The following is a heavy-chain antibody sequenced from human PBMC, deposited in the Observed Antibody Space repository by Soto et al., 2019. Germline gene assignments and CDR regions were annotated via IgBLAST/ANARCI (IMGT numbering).Heavy chain of an antibody. CDR1: GFTFSSYG. J-gene: IGHJ4*02. Sequence: GGSLRLSCAASGFTFSSYGMHWVRQAPGKGLEWVAVIWYDGSNKYYADSVKGRFTISRDNSKNTLYLQMNSLRAEDTAVYYCARESSKDTAMVFPYYFDYWGQGT. CDR3: ARESSKDTAMVFPYYFDY. D-gene: IGHD5-18*01. CDR2: IWYDGSNK. V-gene: IGHV3-33*01.